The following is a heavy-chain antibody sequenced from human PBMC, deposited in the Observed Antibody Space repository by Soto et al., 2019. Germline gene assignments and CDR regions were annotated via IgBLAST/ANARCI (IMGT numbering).Heavy chain of an antibody. CDR1: GYTLTELS. CDR3: ATGRIVVVSAPWSFYYGMDV. J-gene: IGHJ6*01. V-gene: IGHV1-24*01. Sequence: ASVKVSCKVSGYTLTELSMHWVRQAPGKGLEWMGGFDPEDGETIYAQKFQGRVTMTEDTSTDTAYMERSSLRSEDTAVYYCATGRIVVVSAPWSFYYGMDVWGQGTTVTAAS. D-gene: IGHD2-21*01. CDR2: FDPEDGET.